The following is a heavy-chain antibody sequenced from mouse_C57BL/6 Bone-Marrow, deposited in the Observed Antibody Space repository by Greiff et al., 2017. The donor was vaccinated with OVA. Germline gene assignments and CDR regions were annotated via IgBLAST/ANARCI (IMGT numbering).Heavy chain of an antibody. CDR2: IRNKANNHAT. Sequence: EVMLVESGGGLVQPGGSMKLSCAASGFTFSDAWMDWVRQSPEQGLEWVAEIRNKANNHATYYAESVKGRFTVSRDDSTSSVYLQMNSLRAEDTCIYYCTRSPGAAMDYWGQGTSVTVSS. J-gene: IGHJ4*01. V-gene: IGHV6-6*01. CDR1: GFTFSDAW. CDR3: TRSPGAAMDY.